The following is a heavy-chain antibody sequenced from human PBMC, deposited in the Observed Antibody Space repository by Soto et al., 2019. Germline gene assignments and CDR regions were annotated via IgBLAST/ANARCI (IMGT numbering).Heavy chain of an antibody. V-gene: IGHV1-69*13. CDR3: AREAIAADGLRAYNWFDP. J-gene: IGHJ5*02. Sequence: SVKVSCKASGGTFSSYAISWVRQAPGQGLEWMGGIIPIFGTANYAQKFQGRVTITADESTSTAYMELSSLRSEDTAVYYCAREAIAADGLRAYNWFDPWGQGTLVTVSS. CDR2: IIPIFGTA. CDR1: GGTFSSYA. D-gene: IGHD6-13*01.